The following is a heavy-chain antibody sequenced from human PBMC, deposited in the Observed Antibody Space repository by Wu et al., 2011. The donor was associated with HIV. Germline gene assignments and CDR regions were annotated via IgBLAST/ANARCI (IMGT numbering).Heavy chain of an antibody. Sequence: SCAASGFTFSSYSMNWVRQAPGKGLEWVSSISSSSSYIYYADSVKGRFTISRDNAKNSLYLQMNSLRAEDTAVYYCARDRRRADSCFDYWGQGTLVTVSS. V-gene: IGHV3-21*01. CDR2: ISSSSSYI. CDR3: ARDRRRADSCFDY. J-gene: IGHJ4*02. CDR1: GFTFSSYS.